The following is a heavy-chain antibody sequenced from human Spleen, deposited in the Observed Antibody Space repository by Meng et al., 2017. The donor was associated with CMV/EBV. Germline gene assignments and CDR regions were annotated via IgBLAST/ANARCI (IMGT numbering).Heavy chain of an antibody. V-gene: IGHV3-23*01. Sequence: GESLKISCAVYGGSFSGYYWSWIRQPPGKGLEWVSAISGSGGSTYYADSVKGRFTISRDNSKNTLYLQMNSLRAEDTAVYYCAKDLCSYCSSTSLHGGVDYWGQGTLVTVSS. CDR2: ISGSGGST. D-gene: IGHD2-2*01. J-gene: IGHJ4*02. CDR3: AKDLCSYCSSTSLHGGVDY. CDR1: GGSFSGYY.